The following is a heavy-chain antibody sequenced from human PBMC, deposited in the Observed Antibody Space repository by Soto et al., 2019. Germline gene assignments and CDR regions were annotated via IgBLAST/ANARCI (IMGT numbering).Heavy chain of an antibody. D-gene: IGHD3-10*01. CDR1: GGIFSTYA. V-gene: IGHV1-69*01. Sequence: QVQLVQSGAEVKKPGSSVKVSCKASGGIFSTYAISWLRQAPGQGLEWMGGIIPIFGTPHYAQRFQGRVTITADESTSTADMERSRLRSEDTAVYYCARDRDDYGSGNYYNRIDFWGQGTLVTVSS. J-gene: IGHJ4*02. CDR2: IIPIFGTP. CDR3: ARDRDDYGSGNYYNRIDF.